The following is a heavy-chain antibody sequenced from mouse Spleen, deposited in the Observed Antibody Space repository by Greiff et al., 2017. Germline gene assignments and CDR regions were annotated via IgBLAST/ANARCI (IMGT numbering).Heavy chain of an antibody. D-gene: IGHD2-1*01. CDR2: INPSTGGT. J-gene: IGHJ4*01. V-gene: IGHV1-42*01. Sequence: VQLQQSGPELVKPGASVKISCKASGYSFTGYYMNWVKQSPEKSLEWIGEINPSTGGTTYNQKFKAKATLTVDKSSSTAYMQLKSLTSEDSAVYYCARGYYGNAMDYWGQGTSVTVSS. CDR3: ARGYYGNAMDY. CDR1: GYSFTGYY.